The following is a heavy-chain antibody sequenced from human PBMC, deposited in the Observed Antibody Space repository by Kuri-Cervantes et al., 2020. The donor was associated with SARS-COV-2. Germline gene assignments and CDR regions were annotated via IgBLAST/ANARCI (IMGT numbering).Heavy chain of an antibody. J-gene: IGHJ4*02. Sequence: GESLKISCAASGFTFSSYEMNWVRQAPGKGLEWVANIKQDGSEKYYVDSVKGRFTISRDNAKNSLYLQMNSLRAEDTAVYYCAIYDFWSGYLDYWGQGTLVTVSS. CDR2: IKQDGSEK. V-gene: IGHV3-7*01. D-gene: IGHD3-3*01. CDR3: AIYDFWSGYLDY. CDR1: GFTFSSYE.